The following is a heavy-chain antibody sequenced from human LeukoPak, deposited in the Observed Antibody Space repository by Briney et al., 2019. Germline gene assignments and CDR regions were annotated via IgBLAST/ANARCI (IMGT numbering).Heavy chain of an antibody. CDR3: ARGYTSGWWLFDY. D-gene: IGHD6-19*01. V-gene: IGHV1-2*02. CDR2: INPNSGGT. J-gene: IGHJ4*02. Sequence: ASVKVSCKASGYTFTGYYMHWVRQAPGQGLEWMGWINPNSGGTNYAQKFQGRVTMTRDTSISTAYMDLSRLRSDDTAVYYCARGYTSGWWLFDYWGQGTLVTVFS. CDR1: GYTFTGYY.